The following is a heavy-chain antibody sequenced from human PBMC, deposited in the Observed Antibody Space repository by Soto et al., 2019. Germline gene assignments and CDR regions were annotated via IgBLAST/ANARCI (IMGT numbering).Heavy chain of an antibody. D-gene: IGHD3-10*01. V-gene: IGHV3-30-3*01. Sequence: QVQLVQSGAEVKKPGSSVKVSCKASGGTFSSYAMHWVRQAPGKGLEWVAVISFGGDNKYYADSVKGRFTISRDNLKNTLYLQMNSLRVEDTAIYYCARDQKMAYYYGSGPIDYYGKDVWGQGTTVTVSS. CDR2: ISFGGDNK. CDR1: GGTFSSYA. J-gene: IGHJ6*02. CDR3: ARDQKMAYYYGSGPIDYYGKDV.